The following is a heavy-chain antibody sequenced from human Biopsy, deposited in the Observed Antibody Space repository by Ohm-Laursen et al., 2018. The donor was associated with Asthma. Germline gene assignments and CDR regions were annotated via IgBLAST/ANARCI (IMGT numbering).Heavy chain of an antibody. CDR3: VRDGPELPTELDY. Sequence: SLRLSCAASGFTFRHYNMNWVRPAPGKGLEWVSSITHTSRYIKYADSVKGRFTISRDNAKNSLYLQMNSLRAEDTAVYYCVRDGPELPTELDYWGPGTLVTVSS. V-gene: IGHV3-21*01. CDR2: ITHTSRYI. CDR1: GFTFRHYN. J-gene: IGHJ4*02. D-gene: IGHD1-14*01.